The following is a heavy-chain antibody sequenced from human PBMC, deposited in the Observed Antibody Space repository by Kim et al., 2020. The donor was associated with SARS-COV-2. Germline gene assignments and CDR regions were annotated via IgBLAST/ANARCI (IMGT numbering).Heavy chain of an antibody. V-gene: IGHV3-30*18. Sequence: GGSLRLSCAASGITFSSYGMHWVRQAPGKGLERVAAISYDGSNKYYADSVKGRFTISRDNSKNTLYLQMNSLRAEDTAVYYCAKAPVVLPAASVYFQYWGQGTLVTVSS. J-gene: IGHJ1*01. CDR3: AKAPVVLPAASVYFQY. CDR1: GITFSSYG. D-gene: IGHD2-2*01. CDR2: ISYDGSNK.